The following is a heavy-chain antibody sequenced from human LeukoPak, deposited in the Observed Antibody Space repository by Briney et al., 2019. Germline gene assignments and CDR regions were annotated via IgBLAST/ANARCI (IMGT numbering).Heavy chain of an antibody. Sequence: GGSLRLSCAASGFTFSSYAMSWVRQAPGKGLVWVSRVNSDGGSTTYADSVKGRFTISRDNAKNTLYLQMNSLRAEDTAVYYCARPLSGYSSSLGYWGQGTLVTVSS. V-gene: IGHV3-74*01. D-gene: IGHD6-6*01. CDR2: VNSDGGST. J-gene: IGHJ4*02. CDR3: ARPLSGYSSSLGY. CDR1: GFTFSSYA.